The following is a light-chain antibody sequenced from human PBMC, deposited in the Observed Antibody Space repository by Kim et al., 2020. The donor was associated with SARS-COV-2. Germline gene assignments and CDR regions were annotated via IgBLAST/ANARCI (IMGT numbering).Light chain of an antibody. CDR1: SGSIASNF. CDR2: EDY. Sequence: NFMLTQSHSVSESPGKTVTISCTRTSGSIASNFVQWYQQRPGSSPSTVIYEDYQRPSGVPDRFSGSIDSSSNSASLTISGLKTEDEADYYCQSYDGNNWIFGGGTQLTVL. V-gene: IGLV6-57*01. CDR3: QSYDGNNWI. J-gene: IGLJ2*01.